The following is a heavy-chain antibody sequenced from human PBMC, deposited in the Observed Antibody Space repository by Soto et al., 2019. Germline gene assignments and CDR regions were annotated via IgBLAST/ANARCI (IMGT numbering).Heavy chain of an antibody. CDR3: AKDSYDILASFYPNWFDP. CDR2: ISSDGSKI. J-gene: IGHJ5*02. D-gene: IGHD3-9*01. Sequence: QLVQSGGGVVQPGGSLRLSCEASGFSFSNSAMHWVRQAPGKGLEWVAVISSDGSKIYYGDSVKGRLTISRDNSKNTLYLQMNSLRPEDTAVYYCAKDSYDILASFYPNWFDPWGQGTLVSVSS. V-gene: IGHV3-30*18. CDR1: GFSFSNSA.